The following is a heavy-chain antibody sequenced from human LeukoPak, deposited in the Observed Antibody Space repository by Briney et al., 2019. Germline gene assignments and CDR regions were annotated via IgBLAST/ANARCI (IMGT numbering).Heavy chain of an antibody. Sequence: GESLQISCKGSGYSFTSYWIGWVRQMPGKGLEWMGIIYPGDSDTRYSPSFQGQVTISADKSISTAYLQWSSLKASDTAMYYCARPSLPIKWFGEPLGAFDIWGQGTMVTVSS. CDR3: ARPSLPIKWFGEPLGAFDI. CDR1: GYSFTSYW. V-gene: IGHV5-51*01. D-gene: IGHD3-10*01. CDR2: IYPGDSDT. J-gene: IGHJ3*02.